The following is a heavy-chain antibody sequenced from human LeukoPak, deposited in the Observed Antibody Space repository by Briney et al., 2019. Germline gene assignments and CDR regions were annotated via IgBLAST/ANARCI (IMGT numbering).Heavy chain of an antibody. CDR1: SYSITRGYY. D-gene: IGHD3-22*01. J-gene: IGHJ4*02. CDR3: ARGASSGYYGGFDY. V-gene: IGHV4-38-2*02. Sequence: SETLSLTCTVSSYSITRGYYWGWIRQPPGKGLEWIGSIYHSGTTYYNPSLKSRVTIVVDTSNNQFSLKLSSVTAADTAVYYCARGASSGYYGGFDYWGQGTLVTVSA. CDR2: IYHSGTT.